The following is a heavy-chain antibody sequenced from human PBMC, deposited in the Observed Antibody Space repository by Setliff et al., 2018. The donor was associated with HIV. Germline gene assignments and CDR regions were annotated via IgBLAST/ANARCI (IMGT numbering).Heavy chain of an antibody. CDR1: GYSITNGYY. Sequence: SETLSLTCSVSGYSITNGYYWGWIRRAPGRGLEWIGSIYNSGSTYYNPSLKSRIIISSGTSKNQISLRLTSVTAADTAVYFCARSLAGLMNYFDYWGQGMLVTVSS. D-gene: IGHD6-19*01. CDR2: IYNSGST. CDR3: ARSLAGLMNYFDY. J-gene: IGHJ4*02. V-gene: IGHV4-38-2*02.